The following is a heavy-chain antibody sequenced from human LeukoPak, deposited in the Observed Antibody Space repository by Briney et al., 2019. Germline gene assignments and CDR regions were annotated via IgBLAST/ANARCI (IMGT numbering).Heavy chain of an antibody. V-gene: IGHV3-72*01. D-gene: IGHD1-20*01. CDR1: GFILSDHY. Sequence: GGSLRLSCAASGFILSDHYMDWVRQAPGKGLEWVARIRHKADGYTTEYAASVKGRFSISRVDSKNSLYLQMNSLRAEDTAVYYCARDGSRANWKADYWGQGTLVTVSS. CDR3: ARDGSRANWKADY. J-gene: IGHJ4*02. CDR2: IRHKADGYTT.